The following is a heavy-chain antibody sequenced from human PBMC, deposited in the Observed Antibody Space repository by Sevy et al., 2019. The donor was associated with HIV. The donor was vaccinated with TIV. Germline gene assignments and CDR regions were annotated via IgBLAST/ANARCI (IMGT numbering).Heavy chain of an antibody. J-gene: IGHJ4*02. CDR2: IYHSGST. D-gene: IGHD2-2*01. Sequence: SETLSLTCAVSGYSISSGYYWGWIRQPPGKGLEWIGGIYHSGSTYYNPSLKSRVTISVDTSKNQFSLKLSSVTAADTAVYYCARVREFDRRSRPIDYWGQGTLVTVSS. V-gene: IGHV4-38-2*01. CDR3: ARVREFDRRSRPIDY. CDR1: GYSISSGYY.